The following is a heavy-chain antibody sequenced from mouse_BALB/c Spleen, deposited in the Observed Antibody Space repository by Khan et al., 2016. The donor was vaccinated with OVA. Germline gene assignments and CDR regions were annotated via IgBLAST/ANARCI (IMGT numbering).Heavy chain of an antibody. CDR2: IWSDGSA. CDR1: GFSLTNYG. J-gene: IGHJ4*01. D-gene: IGHD2-10*01. CDR3: ARQPYYHYYIMDY. Sequence: QVQLKESGPGLVAPSQSLSITCTISGFSLTNYGVHWVRQPPGKGLEWLVVIWSDGSATYNSALKSRLSISKDNSKSQVFLKMNSLQTDDTAMYYCARQPYYHYYIMDYWGQGTSVNVS. V-gene: IGHV2-6-1*01.